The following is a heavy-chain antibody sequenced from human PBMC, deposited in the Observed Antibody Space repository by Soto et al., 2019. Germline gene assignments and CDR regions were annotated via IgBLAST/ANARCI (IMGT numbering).Heavy chain of an antibody. CDR1: GYTLTELS. Sequence: ASVKVSCKVSGYTLTELSMHWVRQAPGKGLEWMGGFDPEDGETIYAQKFQGRVTMTEDTSTDTAYMELSSLRSEDTAVYYCATGRGDYDILTGYYRLANWFDPWGQGTLVTVSS. J-gene: IGHJ5*02. D-gene: IGHD3-9*01. V-gene: IGHV1-24*01. CDR3: ATGRGDYDILTGYYRLANWFDP. CDR2: FDPEDGET.